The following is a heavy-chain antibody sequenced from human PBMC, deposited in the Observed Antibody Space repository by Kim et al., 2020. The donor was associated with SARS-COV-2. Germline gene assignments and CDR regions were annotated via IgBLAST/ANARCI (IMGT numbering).Heavy chain of an antibody. V-gene: IGHV3-30*18. CDR1: GFTFSSYG. CDR2: ISYDGSNK. D-gene: IGHD2-15*01. CDR3: AKFSEHVKVVAATPATPARL. J-gene: IGHJ4*02. Sequence: GGSLRLSCAASGFTFSSYGMHWVRQAPGKGLEWVAVISYDGSNKYYADSVKGRFTISRDNSKNTLYLQMNSLRAEDTAVYYCAKFSEHVKVVAATPATPARLGGQGTLVTVSS.